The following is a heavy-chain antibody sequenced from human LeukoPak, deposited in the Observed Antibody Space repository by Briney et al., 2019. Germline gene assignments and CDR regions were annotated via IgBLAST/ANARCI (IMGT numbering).Heavy chain of an antibody. Sequence: SETLSLTCTVSGGSVNSGNYYWSWIRQPPGQGLEWIGQINHSRSTHYNPSLKSRVTISVDTSKNQFSLKLSSVTAADTAVYYCARVPKYFDLWGRGTLVTVSS. J-gene: IGHJ2*01. CDR2: INHSRST. CDR1: GGSVNSGNYY. V-gene: IGHV4-61*01. CDR3: ARVPKYFDL.